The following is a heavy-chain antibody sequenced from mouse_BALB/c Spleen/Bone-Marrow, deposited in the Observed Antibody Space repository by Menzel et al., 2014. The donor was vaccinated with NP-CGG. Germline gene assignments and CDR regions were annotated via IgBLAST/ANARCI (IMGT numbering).Heavy chain of an antibody. J-gene: IGHJ4*01. Sequence: VHLVESGPGLVAPSQSLSITCTVSGFSLAGYGVNWVRQPPGKGLEWLGMIWGDGSTDYNSALKSRLSISKDNSKSQVFLKMNSLQTDDTANYYCASPTMITDYAMDYWGQGTSVTVSS. D-gene: IGHD2-4*01. CDR2: IWGDGST. CDR1: GFSLAGYG. CDR3: ASPTMITDYAMDY. V-gene: IGHV2-6-7*01.